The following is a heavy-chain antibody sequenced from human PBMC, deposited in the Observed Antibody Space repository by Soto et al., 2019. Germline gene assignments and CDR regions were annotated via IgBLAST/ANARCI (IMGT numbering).Heavy chain of an antibody. Sequence: QVQLVQSGAEVKKPGASVKVSCKASGYTFTSYGISWVRQAPGQGLEWMGWISAYNGNTNYAQKFQGRVTITRDTSASTAYMELSSLRSEDTAVYYCARGHDYGDSFDYWGQGTLVTVSS. CDR1: GYTFTSYG. J-gene: IGHJ4*02. D-gene: IGHD4-17*01. CDR2: ISAYNGNT. V-gene: IGHV1-18*01. CDR3: ARGHDYGDSFDY.